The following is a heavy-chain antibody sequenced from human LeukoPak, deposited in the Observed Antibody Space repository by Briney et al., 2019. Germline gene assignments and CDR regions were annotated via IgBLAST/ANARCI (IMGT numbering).Heavy chain of an antibody. D-gene: IGHD2-21*01. CDR1: GGSISSSSYY. Sequence: SETLSLTCTVSGGSISSSSYYWSWIRQPPGKGLEWIGSIYYSGSTNYNPSLKSRVTISVDTSKNQFSLKLSSVTAADTAVYYCARRIADSNEDYYFDYWGQGTLVTVSS. CDR2: IYYSGST. CDR3: ARRIADSNEDYYFDY. J-gene: IGHJ4*02. V-gene: IGHV4-39*07.